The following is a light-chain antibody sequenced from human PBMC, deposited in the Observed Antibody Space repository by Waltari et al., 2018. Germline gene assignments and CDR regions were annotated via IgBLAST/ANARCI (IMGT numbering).Light chain of an antibody. J-gene: IGLJ1*01. CDR3: YSSDSTGLRV. CDR2: EDT. Sequence: YELTQPPSVSVSPGQTARITCSGHELPRKYAYWFQQKSGQAPRLVIYEDTKRPSGVPVRFSGSSSGTVATLTITGAQVDDEADYYCYSSDSTGLRVFGGGTTVVVL. CDR1: ELPRKY. V-gene: IGLV3-10*01.